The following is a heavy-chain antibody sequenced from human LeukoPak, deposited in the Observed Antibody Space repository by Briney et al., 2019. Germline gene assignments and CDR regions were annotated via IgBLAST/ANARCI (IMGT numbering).Heavy chain of an antibody. CDR1: GFIFGSYG. V-gene: IGHV3-33*01. Sequence: GRSLRLSCAASGFIFGSYGMHWVRQAPGKGLEWVAYIWFDGSNKEYAESVQGRLTISRDNSKNTLYLQMNSLRAEDTAVYYCVRDRLTLPKKYFDYWGQGTLVTVSS. J-gene: IGHJ4*02. CDR3: VRDRLTLPKKYFDY. CDR2: IWFDGSNK. D-gene: IGHD3-16*01.